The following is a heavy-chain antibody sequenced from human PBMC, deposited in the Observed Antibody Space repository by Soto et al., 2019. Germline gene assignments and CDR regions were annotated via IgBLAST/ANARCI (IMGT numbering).Heavy chain of an antibody. V-gene: IGHV3-23*01. Sequence: QPGGSLRLSCAASGFTFSSYAMNWVCQAPGKGLEWVSVISGSGDSTYYADSVKGRFTISRDNSKNTLYLQMNSLRTEDTAVYYCARRGPGTYFDYWGQKTLVTVSS. CDR3: ARRGPGTYFDY. CDR1: GFTFSSYA. D-gene: IGHD6-13*01. J-gene: IGHJ4*02. CDR2: ISGSGDST.